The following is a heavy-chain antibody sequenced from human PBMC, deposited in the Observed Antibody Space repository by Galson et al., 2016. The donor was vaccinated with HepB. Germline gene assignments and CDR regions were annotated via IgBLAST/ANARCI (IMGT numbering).Heavy chain of an antibody. CDR2: ISSSGSTI. J-gene: IGHJ6*02. CDR3: ARAREYTRTIGRMDV. D-gene: IGHD6-6*01. CDR1: GFTFSDYY. V-gene: IGHV3-11*01. Sequence: SLRLSCAASGFTFSDYYMSWIRQAPGKGLEWVSYISSSGSTIYYADSVEGRFTISRDNAKNSLYLQMNSLRAEDTAVYYCARAREYTRTIGRMDVWGQGTTVTVSS.